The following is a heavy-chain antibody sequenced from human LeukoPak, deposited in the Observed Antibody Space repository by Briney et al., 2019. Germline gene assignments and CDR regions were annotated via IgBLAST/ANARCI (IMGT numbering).Heavy chain of an antibody. CDR3: ATLGGTYGSYYYMDV. J-gene: IGHJ6*03. CDR2: ISSNGGST. V-gene: IGHV3-64*01. D-gene: IGHD3-16*01. Sequence: GGSLRLSCAASGFTFSSYAMHWVRQAPGKGLEYVSAISSNGGSTYYANSVKGRFTISRDNSKNTLYLQMGSLRAEDMAVYYCATLGGTYGSYYYMDVWGKGTTVTVSS. CDR1: GFTFSSYA.